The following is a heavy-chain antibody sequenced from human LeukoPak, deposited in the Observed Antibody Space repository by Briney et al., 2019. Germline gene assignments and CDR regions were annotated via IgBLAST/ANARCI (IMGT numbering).Heavy chain of an antibody. CDR2: ISWDGGST. J-gene: IGHJ6*03. V-gene: IGHV3-43D*03. CDR1: GFTFDDYA. D-gene: IGHD1-26*01. CDR3: AKEKVGATNDYYYYYYMDV. Sequence: GGSLRLSCAASGFTFDDYAMHWVRQAPGKGLEWVSLISWDGGSTYYADSVKGRFTISRDNSKNSLYLQMNSLRAEDTALYYCAKEKVGATNDYYYYYYMDVWGKGTTVTVSS.